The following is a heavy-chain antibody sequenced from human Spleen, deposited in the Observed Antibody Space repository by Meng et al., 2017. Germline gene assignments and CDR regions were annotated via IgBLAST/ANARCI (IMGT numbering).Heavy chain of an antibody. CDR2: VSSAGLK. V-gene: IGHV3-30*03. J-gene: IGHJ5*01. Sequence: QVQVVQSGGGVVQPGRSLRLSCAGSRFTLSSYGMHWARQTPGKGLEWVAVVSSAGLKKYADPVQGRVTISRDNSRNTLYLQMNNLRADDTAVYYCATGVAYYYDSWGQGALVTVSS. CDR3: ATGVAYYYDS. D-gene: IGHD3-10*01. CDR1: RFTLSSYG.